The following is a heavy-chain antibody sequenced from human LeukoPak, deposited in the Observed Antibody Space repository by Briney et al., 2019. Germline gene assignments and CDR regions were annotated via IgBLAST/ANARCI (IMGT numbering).Heavy chain of an antibody. CDR3: AKGSSGYFADL. V-gene: IGHV3-23*01. D-gene: IGHD3-22*01. J-gene: IGHJ5*02. CDR2: ISGSGDNT. Sequence: GGSLRLSCAASGFTFSGFAMSWVRRTPGKGLEWVSGISGSGDNTLYADSVKGRFTISRDNSKNTLYLEMNSLRAEDTALYYCAKGSSGYFADLWGQGTLVTVSS. CDR1: GFTFSGFA.